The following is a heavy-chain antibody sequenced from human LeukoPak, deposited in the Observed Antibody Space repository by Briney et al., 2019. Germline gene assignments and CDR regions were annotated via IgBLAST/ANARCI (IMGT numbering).Heavy chain of an antibody. V-gene: IGHV4-61*02. D-gene: IGHD6-13*01. CDR1: GGSISSGTYY. Sequence: PSETPSLTCTVSGGSISSGTYYWAWIRQPAGRGLEWIERIYTSGSTNYNPSLKCLVTISVDTSNNQFSLKLSSVTAADTAVYYCARGGSSWYYFDYWGQGTLLTVSS. CDR3: ARGGSSWYYFDY. CDR2: IYTSGST. J-gene: IGHJ4*02.